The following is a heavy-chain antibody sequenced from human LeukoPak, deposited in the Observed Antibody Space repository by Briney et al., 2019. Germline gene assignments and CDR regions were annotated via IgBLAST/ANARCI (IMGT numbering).Heavy chain of an antibody. V-gene: IGHV3-33*01. Sequence: GGSLRLFCSASGFTFSTYGMNWVRQAPGKGLEWVAVIWYDGSHANYADAVKGRFTISRDNSKNTLYLQMNSPRAEDTAVYYCARDRGYSSRWNFGKDYYMDVWGKGTTVTVSS. CDR1: GFTFSTYG. CDR3: ARDRGYSSRWNFGKDYYMDV. J-gene: IGHJ6*03. D-gene: IGHD6-13*01. CDR2: IWYDGSHA.